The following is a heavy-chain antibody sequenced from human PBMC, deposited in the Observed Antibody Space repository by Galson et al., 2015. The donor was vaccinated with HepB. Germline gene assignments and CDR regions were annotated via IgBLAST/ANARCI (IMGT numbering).Heavy chain of an antibody. CDR2: IKTSTDGQTT. D-gene: IGHD1-26*01. CDR3: TTDVDSGSYFGYYFDY. CDR1: GFPFSNFW. Sequence: SLRLSCAASGFPFSNFWMSWVRQAPGKGLEWVGRIKTSTDGQTTEYGAPVRGRFTISRDDSKNTLYLQMNSLKTEDTAVYYCTTDVDSGSYFGYYFDYWGQGTLVTVSS. J-gene: IGHJ4*02. V-gene: IGHV3-15*01.